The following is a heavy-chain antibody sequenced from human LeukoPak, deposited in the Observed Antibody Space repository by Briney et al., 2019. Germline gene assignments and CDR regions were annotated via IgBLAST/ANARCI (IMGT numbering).Heavy chain of an antibody. V-gene: IGHV1-8*01. CDR2: MNPNSGNT. CDR1: GYTFTSYD. CDR3: ARGPSSGWNFTRPHYYYGMDV. J-gene: IGHJ6*02. D-gene: IGHD6-19*01. Sequence: ASVNVSCKASGYTFTSYDINWVRQATGQGLEWMGWMNPNSGNTGYAQKFQGRVTMTRNTSISTAYMELSSLRSEDTAVYYCARGPSSGWNFTRPHYYYGMDVWGQGTTVTVSS.